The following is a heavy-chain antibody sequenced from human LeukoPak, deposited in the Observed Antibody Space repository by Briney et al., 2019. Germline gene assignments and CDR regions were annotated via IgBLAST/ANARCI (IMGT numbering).Heavy chain of an antibody. Sequence: ASVKVSCKASGYTFTSYGISWVRQAPGQGLEWMGWISAYNGNTNYAQKLQGRVTMTTDTSTSTAYMELRSLRSDDTAVYYCATTYYYGSGSYYKEADAFDIWGQGTMVTVSS. J-gene: IGHJ3*02. V-gene: IGHV1-18*01. D-gene: IGHD3-10*01. CDR3: ATTYYYGSGSYYKEADAFDI. CDR1: GYTFTSYG. CDR2: ISAYNGNT.